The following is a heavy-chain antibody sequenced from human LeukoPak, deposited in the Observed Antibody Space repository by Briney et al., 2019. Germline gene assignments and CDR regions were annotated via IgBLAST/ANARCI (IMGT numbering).Heavy chain of an antibody. CDR3: ARDRVGAQDY. D-gene: IGHD1-26*01. J-gene: IGHJ4*02. Sequence: VKVSCKASGGTFSSYTISWVRQAPGQGLEWMGRIIPILGIANYAQKFQGRVTITADKSTSTDYMELSSLRSEDTAVYYCARDRVGAQDYWGQGTLVTVSS. CDR2: IIPILGIA. V-gene: IGHV1-69*04. CDR1: GGTFSSYT.